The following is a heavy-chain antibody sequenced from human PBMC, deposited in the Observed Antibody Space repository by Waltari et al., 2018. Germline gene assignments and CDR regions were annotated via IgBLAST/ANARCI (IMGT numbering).Heavy chain of an antibody. Sequence: QLQLQESGPGLVKPSETLSLTCTVSGGSISSSSYYWGWIRQPTGKGLEWIGSIYYSGSTYYNPSLKSRVTISVDTSKNQFSLKLSSVTAADTAVYYCARDGSPVLRFLEWLRYFDLWGRGTLVTVSS. CDR3: ARDGSPVLRFLEWLRYFDL. CDR2: IYYSGST. J-gene: IGHJ2*01. CDR1: GGSISSSSYY. V-gene: IGHV4-39*07. D-gene: IGHD3-3*01.